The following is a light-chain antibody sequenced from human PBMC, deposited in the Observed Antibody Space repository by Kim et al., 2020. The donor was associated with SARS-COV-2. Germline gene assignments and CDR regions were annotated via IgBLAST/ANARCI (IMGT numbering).Light chain of an antibody. CDR2: GAS. CDR3: QQYDSSPPVT. Sequence: EIVLTQSPGTLSLSPGERATLSCRGSQSVSSSYLAWYQQKPGQAPRLLIYGASSRATGIPDRFSGSGSGTDFTLTISRLEPEDFAVYYCQQYDSSPPVTFGQGTRLEIK. CDR1: QSVSSSY. J-gene: IGKJ5*01. V-gene: IGKV3-20*01.